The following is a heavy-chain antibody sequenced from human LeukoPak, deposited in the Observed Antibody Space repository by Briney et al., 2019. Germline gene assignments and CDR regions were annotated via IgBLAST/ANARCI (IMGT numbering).Heavy chain of an antibody. Sequence: TSETLSLTCTVSGGSISSYYWSWIRQPAGKGLEWIGRIYTSGSTNYNPSLKSRVTISVDTSKNQFSLKRSSVTAADTAVYYCASSSVEKPLDYWGQGTLVTVSS. CDR3: ASSSVEKPLDY. V-gene: IGHV4-4*07. D-gene: IGHD6-13*01. CDR1: GGSISSYY. CDR2: IYTSGST. J-gene: IGHJ4*02.